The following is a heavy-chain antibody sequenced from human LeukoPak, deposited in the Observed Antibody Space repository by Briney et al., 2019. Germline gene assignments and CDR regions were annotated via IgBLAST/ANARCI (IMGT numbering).Heavy chain of an antibody. CDR1: GDSISSYY. CDR3: ARVGFPTEFDP. V-gene: IGHV4-4*07. D-gene: IGHD4-17*01. J-gene: IGHJ5*02. Sequence: PSETLSLTCTVSGDSISSYYGSWIRQPAGKGLEWIGRIYTSGSTNYNPSLKSRVTMSVDTSKNQFSLKLVSLTAADTALYFCARVGFPTEFDPWGHGTLVTVSS. CDR2: IYTSGST.